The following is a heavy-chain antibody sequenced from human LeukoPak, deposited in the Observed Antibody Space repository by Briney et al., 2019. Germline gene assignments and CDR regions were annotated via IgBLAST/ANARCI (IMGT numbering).Heavy chain of an antibody. J-gene: IGHJ3*02. D-gene: IGHD2-2*02. CDR1: GGTFSSYA. V-gene: IGHV1-69*01. CDR3: ARGYCSSTSCYTPFDI. Sequence: GSSVKVSCKASGGTFSSYAINWVRQAPGQGLEWMGGIIPIFGTANYAQKFQGRVTITAAESTSTAYMELSSLRSEDTAVYHCARGYCSSTSCYTPFDIWGQGTMVTVSS. CDR2: IIPIFGTA.